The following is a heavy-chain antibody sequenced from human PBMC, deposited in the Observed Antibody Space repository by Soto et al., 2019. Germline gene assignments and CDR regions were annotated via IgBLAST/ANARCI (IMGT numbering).Heavy chain of an antibody. D-gene: IGHD2-15*01. CDR3: ARDLCRSGGSCYSSVDAFDI. Sequence: ASVKVSCKASGGTFSSYAISWVRQAPGQGLEWMGGIIPIFGTANYAQKFQGRVTITADESTSTGYMEMSSLRSEDTAVYYCARDLCRSGGSCYSSVDAFDIWGQGTMVTVSS. CDR2: IIPIFGTA. CDR1: GGTFSSYA. J-gene: IGHJ3*02. V-gene: IGHV1-69*13.